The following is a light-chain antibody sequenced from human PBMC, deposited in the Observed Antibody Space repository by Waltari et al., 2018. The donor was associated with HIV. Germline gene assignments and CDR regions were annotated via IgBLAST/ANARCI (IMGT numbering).Light chain of an antibody. V-gene: IGLV2-14*01. CDR2: EVT. Sequence: QSVLTQPASVSGSPGQSITISCTGTNSDVGDYNSVSWYQQQQGKAPKHRIYEVTHRPSGMSSRFSGFKSGNTASMTISGLQAEDEADYYCSSYTATTAILFGGGTKVTVL. J-gene: IGLJ3*02. CDR1: NSDVGDYNS. CDR3: SSYTATTAIL.